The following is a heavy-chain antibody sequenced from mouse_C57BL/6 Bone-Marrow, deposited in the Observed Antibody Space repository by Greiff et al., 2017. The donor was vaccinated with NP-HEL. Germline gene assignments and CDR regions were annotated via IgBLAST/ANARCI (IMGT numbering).Heavy chain of an antibody. CDR3: TRDNYYSNYYAMDY. Sequence: DVHLVESGEGLVKPGGSLKLSCAASGFTFSSYAMSWVRQTPEKRLEWVAYISSGGDYIYYADTVKGRFTISRDNARNTLYLQMSSLKSEDTAMYYCTRDNYYSNYYAMDYWGQGTSVTVSS. J-gene: IGHJ4*01. CDR1: GFTFSSYA. D-gene: IGHD2-5*01. CDR2: ISSGGDYI. V-gene: IGHV5-9-1*02.